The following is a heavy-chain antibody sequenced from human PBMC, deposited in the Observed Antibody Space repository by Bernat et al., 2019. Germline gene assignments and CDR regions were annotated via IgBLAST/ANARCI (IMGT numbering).Heavy chain of an antibody. CDR3: TRTPPQRNGYDGWFQP. CDR2: ISHSGSMT. V-gene: IGHV3-23*04. J-gene: IGHJ5*02. D-gene: IGHD1-1*01. Sequence: EVQLVESGGALVQPGGSLRLSCTASGFTLSSCAMTWVRQAPGKGLEWVSNISHSGSMTYYADSAKGRFTISRDNSKNTFYLQMNSLRGDDTALYYWTRTPPQRNGYDGWFQPWGQGTLVTVSS. CDR1: GFTLSSCA.